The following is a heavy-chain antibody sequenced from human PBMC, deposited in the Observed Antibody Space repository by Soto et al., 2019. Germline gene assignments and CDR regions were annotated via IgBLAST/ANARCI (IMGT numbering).Heavy chain of an antibody. V-gene: IGHV4-34*01. J-gene: IGHJ4*02. CDR3: ARGRKGYSSSWYVD. CDR1: AGSISCSY. Sequence: SESLSLTCPVSAGSISCSYRSWIRQHPGNGLEWSVEINHSGSTNYNPSLKSRVTISVDTSKNQSSLDLGSVTAADTAVYYCARGRKGYSSSWYVDWGQGTLVPFSS. CDR2: INHSGST. D-gene: IGHD6-13*01.